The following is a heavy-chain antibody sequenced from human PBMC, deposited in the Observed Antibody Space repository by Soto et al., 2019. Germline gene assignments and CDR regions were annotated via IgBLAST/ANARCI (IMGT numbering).Heavy chain of an antibody. CDR1: GFTFSIYA. CDR3: ARDCSGGSCYGAFDI. V-gene: IGHV3-64*01. D-gene: IGHD2-15*01. Sequence: GGSLRLSCAASGFTFSIYAMHWVRQAPGKGLEYVSAISSNGGSTYYANSVKGRFTISRDNSKNTLYLQMGSLRAEDMAVYYCARDCSGGSCYGAFDIWGQGTMVTV. J-gene: IGHJ3*02. CDR2: ISSNGGST.